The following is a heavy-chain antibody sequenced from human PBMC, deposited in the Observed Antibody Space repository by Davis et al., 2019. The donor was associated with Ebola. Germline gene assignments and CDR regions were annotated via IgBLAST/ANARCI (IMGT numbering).Heavy chain of an antibody. V-gene: IGHV4-59*01. CDR1: GGSISSYY. CDR3: ARVLPKWLRDYYFDY. CDR2: IYYSGST. D-gene: IGHD5-12*01. Sequence: PSETLSLTCTVSGGSISSYYWSWIRQPPGKGLEWIGYIYYSGSTNYNPSLKSRVTISVDTSKNQFSLKLSSVTAADTAVYYCARVLPKWLRDYYFDYWGQGTLVTVSS. J-gene: IGHJ4*02.